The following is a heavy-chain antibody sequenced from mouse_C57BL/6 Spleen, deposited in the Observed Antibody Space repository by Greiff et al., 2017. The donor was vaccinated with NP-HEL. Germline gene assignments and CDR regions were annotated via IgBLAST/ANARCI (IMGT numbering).Heavy chain of an antibody. V-gene: IGHV1-81*01. CDR3: AREGDYFGY. Sequence: VKLLESGAELARPGASVKLSCKASGYTFTSSGISWVKQRPGQGLEWIGEIYPRSGNTYYNEKFKGKATLTADKSSSTAYMELRSLTAGDSAVYFCAREGDYFGYWGQGTTLTVAS. J-gene: IGHJ2*01. CDR1: GYTFTSSG. CDR2: IYPRSGNT.